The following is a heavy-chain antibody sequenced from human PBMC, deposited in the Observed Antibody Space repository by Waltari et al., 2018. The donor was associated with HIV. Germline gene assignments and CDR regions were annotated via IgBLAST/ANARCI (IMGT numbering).Heavy chain of an antibody. CDR3: ARAGSGGWLRLI. Sequence: QVQLQESGPGLVKPSQTLSLTCTVSGGSISSGSYYWSWLRQPAGKGLEWIGRIYTSGSTNYNPSLKSRVTISVDTSKNQFSLKLSSVTAADTAVYYCARAGSGGWLRLIWGQGTLVTVSS. D-gene: IGHD5-12*01. V-gene: IGHV4-61*02. CDR1: GGSISSGSYY. CDR2: IYTSGST. J-gene: IGHJ4*02.